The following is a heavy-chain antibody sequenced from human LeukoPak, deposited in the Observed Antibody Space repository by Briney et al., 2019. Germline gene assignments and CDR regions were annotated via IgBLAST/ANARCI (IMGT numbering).Heavy chain of an antibody. J-gene: IGHJ6*02. V-gene: IGHV1-18*01. Sequence: ASVKVSCKASGYTFTSYGISWVRQAPGQGLEWMGRISAYNGNTNYAQKLQGRVTMTTDTSTSTAYMELRSLRSDDTAVYYCAREGTLGGRPADYEYYYYYGMDVWGQGTTVTVSS. CDR3: AREGTLGGRPADYEYYYYYGMDV. D-gene: IGHD4/OR15-4a*01. CDR2: ISAYNGNT. CDR1: GYTFTSYG.